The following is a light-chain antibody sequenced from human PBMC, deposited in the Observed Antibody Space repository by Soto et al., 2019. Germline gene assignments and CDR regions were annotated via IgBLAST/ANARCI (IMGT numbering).Light chain of an antibody. J-gene: IGKJ1*01. CDR1: QSISSW. CDR2: KAS. CDR3: QHYSSYPTA. Sequence: DIQMTQSPSTLPASVGDRVTITCRASQSISSWLAWYQQKPGKAPKLLIYKASTLKSGVPSRFSGGGSGTDFTLTISSLQPEDFATYYCQHYSSYPTAFGQGTKVDIK. V-gene: IGKV1-5*03.